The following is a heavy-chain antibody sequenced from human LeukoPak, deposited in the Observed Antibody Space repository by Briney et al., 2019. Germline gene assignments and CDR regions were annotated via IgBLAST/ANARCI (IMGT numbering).Heavy chain of an antibody. CDR1: GGSFSGYY. Sequence: SETLSLTCAVYGGSFSGYYWSWIRQPPGKGLEWIGEINHSGSTNYNPSLRSRVTISVDTSKNQFSLKLSSVTAADTAVYYRARGAPTGARKAFDIWGQGTMVTVSS. V-gene: IGHV4-34*01. CDR2: INHSGST. J-gene: IGHJ3*02. CDR3: ARGAPTGARKAFDI. D-gene: IGHD7-27*01.